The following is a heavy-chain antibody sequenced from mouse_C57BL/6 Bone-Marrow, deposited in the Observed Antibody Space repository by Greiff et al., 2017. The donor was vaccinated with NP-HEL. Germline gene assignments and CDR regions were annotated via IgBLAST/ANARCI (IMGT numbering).Heavy chain of an antibody. CDR1: GFTFSSYG. V-gene: IGHV5-6*01. CDR3: ARHDYDGSLDY. CDR2: ISSGGSYT. Sequence: EVQRVESGGDLVKPGGSLKLSCAASGFTFSSYGMSWVRQTPDKRLEWVATISSGGSYTYYPDSVKGRVTIARDNAKNTLYLQMSSLKSEDTAMYYCARHDYDGSLDYWGQGTSVTVSS. J-gene: IGHJ4*01. D-gene: IGHD2-4*01.